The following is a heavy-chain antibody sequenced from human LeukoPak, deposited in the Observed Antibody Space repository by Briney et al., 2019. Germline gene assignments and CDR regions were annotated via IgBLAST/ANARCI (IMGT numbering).Heavy chain of an antibody. CDR3: ARAILGSSDAFDY. CDR2: IYTSGST. J-gene: IGHJ4*02. D-gene: IGHD6-6*01. CDR1: GGSVSNYY. V-gene: IGHV4-4*07. Sequence: PSATLSLTCTVSGGSVSNYYWSWIRQPAGKGLEWIGRIYTSGSTNYNPSLKSRVTMSVDTSKNQFSLKLSSVTAADTAVYYCARAILGSSDAFDYWGQGTLVTVSS.